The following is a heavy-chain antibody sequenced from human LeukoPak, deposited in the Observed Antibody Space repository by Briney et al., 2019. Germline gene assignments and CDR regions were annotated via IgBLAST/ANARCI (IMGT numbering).Heavy chain of an antibody. Sequence: GTSLRLSCAASGFTFSNYGMHWVRQAPGKGLEWEAGIWYDGGYKYYADSVKGRFTISRDNSKKTLFLQMDSLRAEDTAIYYCARNYYDSSGYQESTFNYWGQGTLVTVSS. D-gene: IGHD3-22*01. CDR1: GFTFSNYG. J-gene: IGHJ4*02. CDR3: ARNYYDSSGYQESTFNY. CDR2: IWYDGGYK. V-gene: IGHV3-33*01.